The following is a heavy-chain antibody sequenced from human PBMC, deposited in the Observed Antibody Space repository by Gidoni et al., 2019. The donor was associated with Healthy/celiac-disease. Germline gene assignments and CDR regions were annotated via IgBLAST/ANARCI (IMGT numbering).Heavy chain of an antibody. CDR2: INPSGGST. D-gene: IGHD6-19*01. Sequence: QVQLVQSGAEVKKPGASVTVSCKASGYTFTSYYMHWVRQAPGQGLEWMGIINPSGGSTSYAQKFQGRVTMTRDTSTSTVYMELSSLRSEDTAVYYCARDLRIAVAGHYYYYYGMDVWGQGTTVTVSS. CDR3: ARDLRIAVAGHYYYYYGMDV. J-gene: IGHJ6*02. CDR1: GYTFTSYY. V-gene: IGHV1-46*01.